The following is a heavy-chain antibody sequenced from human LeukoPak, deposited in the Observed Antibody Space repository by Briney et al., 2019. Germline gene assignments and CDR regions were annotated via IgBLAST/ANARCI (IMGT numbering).Heavy chain of an antibody. CDR2: INEDGSKK. CDR3: TRDVASSTYHFERSGLLDY. J-gene: IGHJ4*02. D-gene: IGHD5-12*01. CDR1: GFTFSSYW. V-gene: IGHV3-7*01. Sequence: GGSLRLSCAASGFTFSSYWMSWVRQAPGKGLEWVANINEDGSKKYYVDSVKGRLTISRDNAEKSLYLQMDSLRGEDTAVYYCTRDVASSTYHFERSGLLDYWGQGTLVTVSS.